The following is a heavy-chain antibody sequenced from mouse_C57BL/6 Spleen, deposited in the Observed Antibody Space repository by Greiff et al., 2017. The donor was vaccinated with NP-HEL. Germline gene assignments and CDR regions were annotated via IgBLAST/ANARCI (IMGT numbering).Heavy chain of an antibody. J-gene: IGHJ4*01. V-gene: IGHV5-17*01. D-gene: IGHD2-4*01. CDR3: ARRWDYDDYYAMDY. Sequence: EVMLVESGGGLVKPGGSLKLSCAASGFTFSDYGMHWVRQAPEKGLEWVAYISSGSSTIYYADTVKGRFTISRDNAKNTLFLQMTSLRSEDTAMYYCARRWDYDDYYAMDYWGQGTSVTVSS. CDR1: GFTFSDYG. CDR2: ISSGSSTI.